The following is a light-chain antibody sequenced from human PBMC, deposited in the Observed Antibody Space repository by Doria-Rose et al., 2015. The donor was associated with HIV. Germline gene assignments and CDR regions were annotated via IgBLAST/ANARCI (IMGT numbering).Light chain of an antibody. J-gene: IGKJ1*01. CDR1: QSFSSTY. V-gene: IGKV3-20*01. CDR3: HQYGTSWT. Sequence: TQSPGTLSLSPGERATLSCRASQSFSSTYLAWYQQKPGQAPSLLIYDGSTRATGIPDRFSARGSGTGFTLTINRLEPEDFALYYCHQYGTSWTFGQGTKVEI. CDR2: DGS.